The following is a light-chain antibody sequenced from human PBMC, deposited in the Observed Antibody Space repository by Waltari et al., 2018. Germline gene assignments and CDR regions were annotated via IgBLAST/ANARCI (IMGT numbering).Light chain of an antibody. CDR1: QTVGSTS. J-gene: IGKJ1*01. Sequence: EIVLQQSPATASLSPGERVTLSCRASQTVGSTSLAWYQQKPGQAPRLVIYRASRRATGIPDRFSGSGSGTDFSLTISRLEPEDFAVYYCQQHGTLPATFGQGTKVEIK. CDR3: QQHGTLPAT. CDR2: RAS. V-gene: IGKV3-20*01.